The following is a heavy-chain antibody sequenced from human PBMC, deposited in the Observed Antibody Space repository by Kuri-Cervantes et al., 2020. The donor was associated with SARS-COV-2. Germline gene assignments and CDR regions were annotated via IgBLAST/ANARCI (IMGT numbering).Heavy chain of an antibody. V-gene: IGHV1-46*01. J-gene: IGHJ4*02. CDR3: ARGPLGSYDFWSGYYHNYDY. Sequence: ASVKVSCKASGYTFTSYGISWVRQAPGQGLEWMGIINPSGGSTSYAQKFQSRVTMTRDTSTSTVYMELSSLRSEDTAVYYCARGPLGSYDFWSGYYHNYDYWGQGTLVTVSS. D-gene: IGHD3-3*01. CDR1: GYTFTSYG. CDR2: INPSGGST.